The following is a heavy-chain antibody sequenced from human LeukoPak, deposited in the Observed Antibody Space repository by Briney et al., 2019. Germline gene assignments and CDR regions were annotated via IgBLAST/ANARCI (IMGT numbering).Heavy chain of an antibody. D-gene: IGHD3-3*01. V-gene: IGHV1-69*04. CDR1: GGTFSSYA. CDR3: ASITTYPEGPY. J-gene: IGHJ4*02. CDR2: IIPIFGIA. Sequence: SVKVSCRASGGTFSSYAISWVRQAPGQGLEWMGRIIPIFGIANYAQKFQGRVTITADKSTSTAYMELSSLRSEDTAVYYCASITTYPEGPYWGQGTLVTVSS.